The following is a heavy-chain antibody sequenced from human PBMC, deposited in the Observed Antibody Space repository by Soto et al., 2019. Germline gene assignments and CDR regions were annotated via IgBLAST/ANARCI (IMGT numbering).Heavy chain of an antibody. CDR3: AKDRGHIAVAAITGGGDFHI. V-gene: IGHV3-30*18. CDR1: GFTLSSYG. J-gene: IGHJ3*02. D-gene: IGHD6-19*01. Sequence: QLVESGGGVVQPGTSLRLSCVASGFTLSSYGMHWVRQAPGKGLEWVAAISYDGDDQYYGDSVRGRFTISRDNSESTVYLQMNSRRADDTGVYYGAKDRGHIAVAAITGGGDFHIWGRGTMVAVSS. CDR2: ISYDGDDQ.